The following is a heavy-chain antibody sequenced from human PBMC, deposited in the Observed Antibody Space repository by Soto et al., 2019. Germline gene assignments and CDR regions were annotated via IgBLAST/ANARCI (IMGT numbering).Heavy chain of an antibody. CDR2: IKSKTDGGTT. CDR1: GFSISDSW. D-gene: IGHD3-16*02. Sequence: EVQLVESGGGLVKPGGSLRVSCAASGFSISDSWMSWVRQAPGKGLEWVARIKSKTDGGTTDYAAPVTGRFTISRDDSKNTLSLQMSSLKTEDTAIYYFTTYDYIRGNYRVRWAYWGLGTMVTVSS. J-gene: IGHJ4*02. V-gene: IGHV3-15*01. CDR3: TTYDYIRGNYRVRWAY.